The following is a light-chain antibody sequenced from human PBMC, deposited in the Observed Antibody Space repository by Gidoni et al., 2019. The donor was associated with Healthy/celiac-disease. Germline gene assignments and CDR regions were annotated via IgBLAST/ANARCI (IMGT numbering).Light chain of an antibody. CDR3: SSYTSSSSRV. CDR1: RSDVGGYNY. J-gene: IGLJ2*01. CDR2: EVS. V-gene: IGLV2-14*01. Sequence: QSALTQPASVSASPGRSMTISCTVTRSDVGGYNYVSWYQQHPGKAPKLTIYEVSNRPSGVSNRFSGSKSGNTASLTISGLQAEDEADYYCSSYTSSSSRVFGGGTKLTVL.